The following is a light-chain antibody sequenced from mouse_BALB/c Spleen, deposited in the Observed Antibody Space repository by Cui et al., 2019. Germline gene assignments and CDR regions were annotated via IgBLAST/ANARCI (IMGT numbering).Light chain of an antibody. CDR2: YTS. V-gene: IGKV4-50*01. CDR3: QQFTSSPSST. J-gene: IGKJ2*01. CDR1: SSVNY. Sequence: ENVLTQSPAIMSASLGEKVTMSCRASSSVNYMYWYQKKSDASPKLWIYYTSNLDAGVPARFRGSGSGNSYSLTNSSMEGEEAATYYCQQFTSSPSSTFGGGTKLEIK.